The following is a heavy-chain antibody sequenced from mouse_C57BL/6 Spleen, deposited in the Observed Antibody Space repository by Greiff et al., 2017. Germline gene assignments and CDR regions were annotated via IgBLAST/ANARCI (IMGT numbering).Heavy chain of an antibody. V-gene: IGHV2-4*01. CDR1: GFSLTSYG. Sequence: VQLVESGPGLVQPSQSLSITCTVSGFSLTSYGVHWVRQPPGKGLEWLGVIWSGGSTDYNAAFISRLSISKDNSKSQVFFKMNSLQADDTAIYYCAKNPIYYGNYEGYFDVWGTGTTVTVSS. CDR3: AKNPIYYGNYEGYFDV. J-gene: IGHJ1*03. D-gene: IGHD2-1*01. CDR2: IWSGGST.